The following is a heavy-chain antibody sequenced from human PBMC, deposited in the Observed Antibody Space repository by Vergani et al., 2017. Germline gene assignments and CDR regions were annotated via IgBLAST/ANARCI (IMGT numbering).Heavy chain of an antibody. J-gene: IGHJ1*01. V-gene: IGHV2-5*02. CDR3: AHRSFMIVAVRDWVYFQH. CDR1: GFSLSTSGVG. D-gene: IGHD3-22*01. Sequence: QITLKESGPTLVKPTQTLTLTCTFSGFSLSTSGVGVGWIRQPPGKALEWLALIYWDDDKRYSPSLKSRLTITKDTSKNQVVLTMTNMDPVDTATYYCAHRSFMIVAVRDWVYFQHWGQGTLVTVSS. CDR2: IYWDDDK.